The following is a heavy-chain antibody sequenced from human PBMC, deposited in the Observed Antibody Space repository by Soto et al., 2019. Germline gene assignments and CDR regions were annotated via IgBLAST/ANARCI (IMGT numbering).Heavy chain of an antibody. CDR3: ASSTVTTPYYYSYMDV. Sequence: PGESLKISCKGSGYSFTSYWIGWVRQMPGKGLEWMGIIYPGDSDTRYSPSFQGQVTISADKSISTAYLQWSSLKASDTAMYYCASSTVTTPYYYSYMDVWGKGTRVTDSS. V-gene: IGHV5-51*01. D-gene: IGHD4-17*01. CDR2: IYPGDSDT. CDR1: GYSFTSYW. J-gene: IGHJ6*03.